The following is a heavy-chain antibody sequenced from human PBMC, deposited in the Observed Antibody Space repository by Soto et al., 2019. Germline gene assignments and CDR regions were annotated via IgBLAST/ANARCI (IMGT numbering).Heavy chain of an antibody. CDR3: AAAAIPVAGRHPDF. J-gene: IGHJ4*02. D-gene: IGHD6-19*01. CDR2: INPNNGVT. Sequence: GASVKVSCKASGYMFTGFYLHWVRQAPGQGLEWMGWINPNNGVTTYSKNFQGRVTMTRDSSISTAYIELSSLRSDDTAVYFCAAAAIPVAGRHPDFWGQGTVVTVSS. CDR1: GYMFTGFY. V-gene: IGHV1-2*02.